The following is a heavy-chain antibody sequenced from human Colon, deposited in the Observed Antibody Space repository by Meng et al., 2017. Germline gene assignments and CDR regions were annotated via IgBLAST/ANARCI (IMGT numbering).Heavy chain of an antibody. CDR3: ARGRGSYSSIDF. CDR2: AYYTGSA. D-gene: IGHD1-26*01. V-gene: IGHV4-61*03. J-gene: IGHJ4*02. CDR1: RACVRVNSY. Sequence: VQLQQSRPGLVKASDTLSPASSGARACVRVNSYWSWIRQTPGKGLEWIGYAYYTGSANYNPSRKSRVTITVDTSKNHFSLNLTSVTAADTAVYYCARGRGSYSSIDFWGQGTLVTVSS.